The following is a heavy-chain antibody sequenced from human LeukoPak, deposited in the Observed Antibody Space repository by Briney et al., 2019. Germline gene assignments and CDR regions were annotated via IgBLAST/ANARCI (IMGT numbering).Heavy chain of an antibody. Sequence: SETLSLTCAVYGESFSGYFWSWIRQPPGKGLEWIGEINHSGSTKYNPSLKSRVTLSVDTSKNQFSLKLSSVTAADTAVYYCARVLITMVRGVRGFDYWGQGTLVTVSS. CDR3: ARVLITMVRGVRGFDY. J-gene: IGHJ4*02. CDR2: INHSGST. V-gene: IGHV4-34*01. CDR1: GESFSGYF. D-gene: IGHD3-10*01.